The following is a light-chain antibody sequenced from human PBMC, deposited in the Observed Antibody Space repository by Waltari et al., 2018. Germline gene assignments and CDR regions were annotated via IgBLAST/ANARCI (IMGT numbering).Light chain of an antibody. J-gene: IGKJ2*01. Sequence: EIQMTQSPSSLSPSVGDRVTITSRASPGISNSLAWNQQKPGKAPKLLLYAASRLESGVPSRFSGSGSGTDYTLTISSLQPEDFATYYCQQYYSTPTFGQGTKLEI. CDR3: QQYYSTPT. V-gene: IGKV1-NL1*01. CDR2: AAS. CDR1: PGISNS.